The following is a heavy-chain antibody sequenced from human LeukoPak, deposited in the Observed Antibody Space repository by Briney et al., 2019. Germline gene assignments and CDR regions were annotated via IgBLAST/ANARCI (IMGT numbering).Heavy chain of an antibody. Sequence: SETLSLTCTVSGGSISSYYWSWIRQPPGKGLEWIGYIYYSGSTNYNPSLKSRVTISVGTSKNQFSLKLSSVTAADTAVYYCARAVRLGYCSSTSCSNDAFDIWGQGTMVTVSS. V-gene: IGHV4-59*01. CDR1: GGSISSYY. CDR2: IYYSGST. J-gene: IGHJ3*02. CDR3: ARAVRLGYCSSTSCSNDAFDI. D-gene: IGHD2-2*01.